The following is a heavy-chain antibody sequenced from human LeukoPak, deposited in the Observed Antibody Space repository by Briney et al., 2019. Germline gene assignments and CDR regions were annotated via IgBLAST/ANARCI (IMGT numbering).Heavy chain of an antibody. CDR2: ITTSSSYM. V-gene: IGHV3-21*01. Sequence: GGSLRLSCAASGLTFSTYNMNWVRRTPGKGLEWVSSITTSSSYMFYADSVRGRFTISRDNAENSLYLQMNSLRDEDTAVYYCARDPYSGGYGAYYYYYMDVWGKGTTATVSS. CDR3: ARDPYSGGYGAYYYYYMDV. CDR1: GLTFSTYN. D-gene: IGHD6-19*01. J-gene: IGHJ6*03.